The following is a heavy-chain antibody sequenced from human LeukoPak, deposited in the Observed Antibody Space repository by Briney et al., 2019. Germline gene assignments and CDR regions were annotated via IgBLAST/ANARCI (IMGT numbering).Heavy chain of an antibody. Sequence: ASVKVSCKASGFTFTGYYIHWMRQAPGQGLEWLGWIDAKSGGTNYAQKFQGRVTMTRDTSISTAYMELSRLRSDDTAVYYCARVWAVADYYFDYWGQGILVTVSS. V-gene: IGHV1-2*02. CDR2: IDAKSGGT. D-gene: IGHD6-19*01. CDR1: GFTFTGYY. CDR3: ARVWAVADYYFDY. J-gene: IGHJ4*02.